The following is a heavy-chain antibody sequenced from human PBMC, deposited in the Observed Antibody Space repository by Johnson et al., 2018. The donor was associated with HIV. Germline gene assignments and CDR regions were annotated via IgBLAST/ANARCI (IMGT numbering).Heavy chain of an antibody. CDR1: GFTFSSYD. CDR2: IGTAGDT. D-gene: IGHD6-13*01. V-gene: IGHV3-13*01. Sequence: VQLVESGGGLVQPGGSLRLSCAASGFTFSSYDMHWVRQATGKGLEWVSAIGTAGDTYYPGSVKGRFTISRDNAKNSLYLQMNSLRAEDTALYYCVRELGMAVDGVELDVFDIWGQGTKVTVSS. J-gene: IGHJ3*02. CDR3: VRELGMAVDGVELDVFDI.